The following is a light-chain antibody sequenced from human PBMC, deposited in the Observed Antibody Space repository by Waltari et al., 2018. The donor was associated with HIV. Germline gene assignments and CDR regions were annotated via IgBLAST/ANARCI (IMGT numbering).Light chain of an antibody. Sequence: DIVMTQSPDSLAVSLGERATINCKSSQSVLYSSNNKNYLAWYQQKPGQPPKLLIYWASVRDAGVPDRFSVGASGTDFTLTISVLQAEDVAVYYCQQYCGTPYTFGQETKLEIK. CDR2: WAS. J-gene: IGKJ2*01. CDR3: QQYCGTPYT. CDR1: QSVLYSSNNKNY. V-gene: IGKV4-1*01.